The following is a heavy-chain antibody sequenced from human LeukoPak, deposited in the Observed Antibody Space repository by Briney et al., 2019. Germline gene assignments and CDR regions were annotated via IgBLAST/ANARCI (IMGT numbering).Heavy chain of an antibody. CDR3: ANDQGYPLGFDY. J-gene: IGHJ4*02. CDR1: GFTFNNYA. V-gene: IGHV3-23*01. D-gene: IGHD5-12*01. CDR2: ISGSDDNT. Sequence: PGGSLRLSCAASGFTFNNYAMSWVRQAPGKGLEWVSTISGSDDNTYYADSVKGRFTISRDISKNTLYLQMNSLRADDTAVYYCANDQGYPLGFDYWGQGTLVTVSS.